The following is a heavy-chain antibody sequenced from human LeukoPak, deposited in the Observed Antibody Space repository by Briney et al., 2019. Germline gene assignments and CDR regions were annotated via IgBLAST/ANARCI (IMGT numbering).Heavy chain of an antibody. CDR3: ARDPSVVYDAFDI. V-gene: IGHV4-39*02. CDR1: GGSISSSSYY. CDR2: IYYSGST. J-gene: IGHJ3*02. D-gene: IGHD2-8*02. Sequence: PSETLSLTCTVSGGSISSSSYYWGWIRQPPGKGLEWIGSIYYSGSTYYNPSLKSRVTISVDTSKNQFSLKLSFVTAADTAVYYCARDPSVVYDAFDIWGQGTMVTVSS.